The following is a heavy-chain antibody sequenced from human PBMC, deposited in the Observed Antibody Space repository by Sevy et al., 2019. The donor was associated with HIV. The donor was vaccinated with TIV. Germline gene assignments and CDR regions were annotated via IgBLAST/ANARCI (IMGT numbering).Heavy chain of an antibody. CDR2: IYTSGST. J-gene: IGHJ5*02. CDR3: ARDTGLLWFGELLFGNWFDP. D-gene: IGHD3-10*01. V-gene: IGHV4-4*07. Sequence: SETLSLTCTVSGGSISSYYWSWIRQPAGKGLEWIGRIYTSGSTNYNPSLKSRVTMSVDTSKNQFSLKLSSVTAADTAVYYGARDTGLLWFGELLFGNWFDPWGQGTLVTVSS. CDR1: GGSISSYY.